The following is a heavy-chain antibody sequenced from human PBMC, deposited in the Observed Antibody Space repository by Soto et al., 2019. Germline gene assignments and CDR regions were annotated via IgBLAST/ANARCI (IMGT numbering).Heavy chain of an antibody. CDR1: GYIFSSYW. V-gene: IGHV5-51*01. J-gene: IGHJ4*02. CDR3: ARHSFGSAWSRTFDH. CDR2: FYPGDSET. Sequence: EVQLVQSRAEVKKPGESLKISCEASGYIFSSYWIGWVRQKPGKGLEWMGFFYPGDSETRYSPSFQGQVIISADKSTTTVYLQWSRLKASDTAMYYCARHSFGSAWSRTFDHWGQGTLITVSS. D-gene: IGHD6-19*01.